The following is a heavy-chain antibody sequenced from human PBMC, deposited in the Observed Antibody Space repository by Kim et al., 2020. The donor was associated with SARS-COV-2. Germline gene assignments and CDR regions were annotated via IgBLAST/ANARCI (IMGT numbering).Heavy chain of an antibody. Sequence: GRFTISRDNPQNTLYLQMNSVRAEETAVYYCAKAYYYDSSGYLIQGYFDYWGQGTLVTVSS. J-gene: IGHJ4*02. V-gene: IGHV3-23*01. D-gene: IGHD3-22*01. CDR3: AKAYYYDSSGYLIQGYFDY.